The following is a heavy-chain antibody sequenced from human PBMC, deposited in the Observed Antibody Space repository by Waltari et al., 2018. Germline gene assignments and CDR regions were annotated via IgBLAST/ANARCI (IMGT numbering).Heavy chain of an antibody. CDR3: VRGGWFPVVKDFDR. CDR1: GGPLITTTYY. D-gene: IGHD2-15*01. V-gene: IGHV4-39*07. Sequence: QLQLQESGPGLVKPSETLSLTDTVSGGPLITTTYYWGWIRQPPGKGLDWIGKIYYSGSTYLNPSLKSRVTISVDTSKNQFSLKLTSVTAADTAVYYCVRGGWFPVVKDFDRWGQGTLVTVSS. J-gene: IGHJ4*02. CDR2: IYYSGST.